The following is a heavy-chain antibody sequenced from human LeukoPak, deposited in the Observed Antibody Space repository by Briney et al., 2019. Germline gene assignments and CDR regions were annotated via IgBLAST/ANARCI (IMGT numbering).Heavy chain of an antibody. CDR2: IYYTGST. CDR3: ARSVYSSSWHNYFDP. J-gene: IGHJ5*02. Sequence: SETLSLTCTVSGGSISSYHWSWIRQPPGKGLEWIGYIYYTGSTNYNPSLKSRVTISVDTSKNQFSLKLSSGTSADTAMYYCARSVYSSSWHNYFDPWGQGTLVTVSS. D-gene: IGHD6-13*01. CDR1: GGSISSYH. V-gene: IGHV4-59*01.